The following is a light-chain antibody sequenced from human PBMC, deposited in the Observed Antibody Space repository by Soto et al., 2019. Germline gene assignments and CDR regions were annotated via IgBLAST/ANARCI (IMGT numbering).Light chain of an antibody. CDR3: ASWDDSLSGVV. CDR1: SSNIGSNY. V-gene: IGLV1-47*01. Sequence: QSVLTQPSSASGTPGQRVTISCSGSSSNIGSNYVYWYQQLPGTAPKLLIYRNNQRPSGVPGRFSGSKSGTSASLAISGLRSEDEAYYYCASWDDSLSGVVFGGGTQLTVL. CDR2: RNN. J-gene: IGLJ2*01.